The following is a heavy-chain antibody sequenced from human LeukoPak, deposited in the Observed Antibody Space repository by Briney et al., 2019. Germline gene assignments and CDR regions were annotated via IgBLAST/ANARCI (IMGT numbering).Heavy chain of an antibody. J-gene: IGHJ4*02. Sequence: ASVKVSCKASGYTFTGYYMHWVRQAPGQGLEWMGWINPNSGGTNYAQKFQGRVTMTRDTSISTAYMELSRLRSDDTAVYYCARGELLDHYYFDYWGQGTLVTVSS. CDR2: INPNSGGT. D-gene: IGHD2-15*01. V-gene: IGHV1-2*02. CDR1: GYTFTGYY. CDR3: ARGELLDHYYFDY.